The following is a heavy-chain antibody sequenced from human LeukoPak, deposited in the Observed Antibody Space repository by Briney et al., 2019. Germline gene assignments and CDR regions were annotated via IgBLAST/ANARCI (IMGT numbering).Heavy chain of an antibody. V-gene: IGHV3-48*02. CDR2: ISSSSSTI. CDR3: ARQHYDILTGYYWEDY. Sequence: SGGSLRLSCAASGFTFSSYSMNWVRQAPGKGLEWVSYISSSSSTIYYADSVKGRFTISRDNAKNSLYLQMNSLRDEDTAVYYCARQHYDILTGYYWEDYWGQGTLVTVSS. CDR1: GFTFSSYS. D-gene: IGHD3-9*01. J-gene: IGHJ4*02.